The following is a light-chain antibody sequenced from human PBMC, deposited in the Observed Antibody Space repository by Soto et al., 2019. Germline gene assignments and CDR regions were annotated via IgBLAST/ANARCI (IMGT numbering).Light chain of an antibody. CDR3: QQRINWPFT. CDR1: QSVTNY. J-gene: IGKJ3*01. Sequence: EIVLTQSPATLSLSPGERATLSCRASQSVTNYLAWYQQKPGQAPRLLIYAASNRATGIPARFSGSGSRTDFTLTISRLEHEDFAVYYCQQRINWPFTFGPGTKVDLK. V-gene: IGKV3-11*01. CDR2: AAS.